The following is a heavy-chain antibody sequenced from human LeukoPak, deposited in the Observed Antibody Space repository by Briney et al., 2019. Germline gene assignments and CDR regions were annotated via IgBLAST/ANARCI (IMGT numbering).Heavy chain of an antibody. D-gene: IGHD4-11*01. CDR1: GFTFGDYA. CDR3: TRAVYSNYPVVFDY. V-gene: IGHV3-49*03. CDR2: IRSKAYGGTT. J-gene: IGHJ4*02. Sequence: GGSLRLSCTASGFTFGDYAMSWFRQAPGEGLEWVGFIRSKAYGGTTEYAASVKGRFTISRDDSKSIAYLQMNSLKTEDTAVYYCTRAVYSNYPVVFDYWGQGTLVTVSS.